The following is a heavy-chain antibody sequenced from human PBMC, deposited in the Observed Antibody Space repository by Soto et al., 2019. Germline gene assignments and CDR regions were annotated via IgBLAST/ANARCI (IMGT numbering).Heavy chain of an antibody. D-gene: IGHD3-10*01. CDR2: INHSGST. CDR1: DGSLSGYY. J-gene: IGHJ6*02. Sequence: QVQLQQWGAGLLKPSETLSLTCAVYDGSLSGYYWSWIRQPPGKGLEWIGEINHSGSTNYNPSLTGRVIMSVYTSKNQFSLRLGSVTAADTAVYYCARGYYFGSGSDPTAYYYGMDVWGQGTTVTVSS. CDR3: ARGYYFGSGSDPTAYYYGMDV. V-gene: IGHV4-34*02.